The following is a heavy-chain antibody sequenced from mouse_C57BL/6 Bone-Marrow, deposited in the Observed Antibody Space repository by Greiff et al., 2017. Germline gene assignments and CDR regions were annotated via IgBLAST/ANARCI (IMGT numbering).Heavy chain of an antibody. J-gene: IGHJ4*01. CDR2: IYPRSGNT. CDR1: GYTFTSYG. CDR3: AFYGPYAMDY. D-gene: IGHD1-1*01. Sequence: QVQLQQSGAELARPGASVKLSCKASGYTFTSYGISWVKQRTGQGLEWIGEIYPRSGNTYYNAKFKGKATLTADKSSSTAYMELRSLTSEDSAVYFCAFYGPYAMDYWGQGTSVTVSS. V-gene: IGHV1-81*01.